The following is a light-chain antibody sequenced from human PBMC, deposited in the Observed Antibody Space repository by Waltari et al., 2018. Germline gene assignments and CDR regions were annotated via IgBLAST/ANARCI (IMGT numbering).Light chain of an antibody. Sequence: EVVLTQSPATLSLSPGEGATLSCGASQTVSNYLAWYQLKPGQAPRLLIYDASNRATCIPARFSGSGSVTDFTLTISSLEPEDFAVYYCQHRDKFGQGTRLEIK. CDR1: QTVSNY. J-gene: IGKJ5*01. CDR2: DAS. V-gene: IGKV3-11*01. CDR3: QHRDK.